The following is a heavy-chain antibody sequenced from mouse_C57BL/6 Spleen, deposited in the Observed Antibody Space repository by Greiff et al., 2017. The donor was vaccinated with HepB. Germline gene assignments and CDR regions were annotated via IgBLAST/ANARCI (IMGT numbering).Heavy chain of an antibody. D-gene: IGHD1-1*01. CDR3: ARSGGSSQGYFDY. CDR1: GYTFTSYW. V-gene: IGHV1-69*01. J-gene: IGHJ2*01. CDR2: IDPSDSYT. Sequence: QVQLQQPGAELVMPGASVKLSCKASGYTFTSYWMHWVKQRPGQGLEWIGEIDPSDSYTNYNQKFKGKSTLTGDKSSSTAYMQLSSLTSEDSAVYYCARSGGSSQGYFDYWGQGTTLTVSS.